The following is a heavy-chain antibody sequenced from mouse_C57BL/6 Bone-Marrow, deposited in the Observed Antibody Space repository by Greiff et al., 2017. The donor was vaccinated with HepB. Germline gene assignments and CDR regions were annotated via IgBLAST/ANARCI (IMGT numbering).Heavy chain of an antibody. J-gene: IGHJ4*01. CDR1: GYSITSGYY. CDR3: ARDRLLRYYAMDY. V-gene: IGHV3-6*01. D-gene: IGHD1-1*01. CDR2: ISYDGSN. Sequence: DVKLQESGPGLVKPSQSLSLTCSVTGYSITSGYYWNWIRQFPGNKLEWMGYISYDGSNNYNPSLKNRISITRDTSKNQFFLKLNSVTTEDTATYYCARDRLLRYYAMDYWGQGTSVTVSS.